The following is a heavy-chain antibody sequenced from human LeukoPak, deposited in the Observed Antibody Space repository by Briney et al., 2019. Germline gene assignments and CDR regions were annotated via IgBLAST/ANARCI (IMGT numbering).Heavy chain of an antibody. CDR1: GYTFTSYG. CDR2: ISAYNGNT. J-gene: IGHJ4*02. Sequence: ASVKVSCKASGYTFTSYGISWVRQAPGQGLEWMGWISAYNGNTNYAQKLQGRVTMTTDTSTSTAYMELRSLRSDDTAVYYCERARRWLSPMDFDYWGQGTLVTVSS. CDR3: ERARRWLSPMDFDY. V-gene: IGHV1-18*01. D-gene: IGHD3-22*01.